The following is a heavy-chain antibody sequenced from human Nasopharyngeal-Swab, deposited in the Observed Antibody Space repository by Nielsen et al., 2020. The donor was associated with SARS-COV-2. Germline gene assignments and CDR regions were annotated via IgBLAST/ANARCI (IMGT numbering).Heavy chain of an antibody. D-gene: IGHD6-19*01. J-gene: IGHJ4*03. CDR3: ARSRGAGPNYYFDY. CDR1: GFTLSDAW. V-gene: IGHV3-15*01. Sequence: GESLKISCAVSGFTLSDAWMSWVRQAPGKGLEWVGHIKSNAEGGTPVYAAALKDRITISRDESKNTLFLQMNSLKTEDTAVYYCARSRGAGPNYYFDYWGQGTTVTVSS. CDR2: IKSNAEGGTP.